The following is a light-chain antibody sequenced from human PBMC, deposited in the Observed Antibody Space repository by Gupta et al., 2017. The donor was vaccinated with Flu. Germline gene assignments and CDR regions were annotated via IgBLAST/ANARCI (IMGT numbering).Light chain of an antibody. CDR3: ATWIDALGGPV. CDR1: SPSIGSAT. V-gene: IGLV1-44*01. CDR2: ANN. J-gene: IGLJ2*01. Sequence: TVSLPCSGGSPSIGSATVDWYQQVPGLAPRLLIFANNQRPAGVPGRFSGSKSGTSASLTISGLQPEDEGDYYCATWIDALGGPVFGGGTKLVVL.